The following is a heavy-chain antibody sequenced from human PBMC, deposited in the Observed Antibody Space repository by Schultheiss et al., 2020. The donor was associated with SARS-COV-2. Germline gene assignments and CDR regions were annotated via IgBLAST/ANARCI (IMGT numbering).Heavy chain of an antibody. CDR2: IRSKAYGGTT. Sequence: GGSLRLSCAASGFTFSRNAMSWVRQASGKGLEWVGFIRSKAYGGTTEYAASVKGRFSISRDDSKNSLYLQMNSLKTEDTAVYYCATGVVAATDYWGQGTLVTVSS. V-gene: IGHV3-49*04. CDR3: ATGVVAATDY. J-gene: IGHJ4*02. CDR1: GFTFSRNA. D-gene: IGHD2-15*01.